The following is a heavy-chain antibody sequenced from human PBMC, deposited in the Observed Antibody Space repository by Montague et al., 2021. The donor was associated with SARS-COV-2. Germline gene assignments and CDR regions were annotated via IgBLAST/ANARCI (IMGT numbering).Heavy chain of an antibody. Sequence: TLSLTCTASGGSISGGVYYWSWVRQHPGKGLECLGYIYFSGTTYYNPSLKSRLTISVDPSQNQFSLNLNSVTAADTAVDYCARGPGITASDGAFDIWGQGTMVTVSS. D-gene: IGHD6-25*01. V-gene: IGHV4-31*03. CDR3: ARGPGITASDGAFDI. CDR2: IYFSGTT. CDR1: GGSISGGVYY. J-gene: IGHJ3*02.